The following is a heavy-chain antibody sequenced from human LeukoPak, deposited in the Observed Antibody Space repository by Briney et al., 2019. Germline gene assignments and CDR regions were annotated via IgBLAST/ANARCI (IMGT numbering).Heavy chain of an antibody. CDR3: AKASHYYDRGDY. CDR2: ISGGGGST. J-gene: IGHJ4*02. V-gene: IGHV3-23*01. D-gene: IGHD3-22*01. CDR1: GFTFSSYA. Sequence: GGSLRLSCAASGFTFSSYAMSWVRQAPGKGLEWVSAISGGGGSTYYADSVKGRFTISRDNSKNTLYLQMNSLRAEDTAVYYCAKASHYYDRGDYWGQGTLVTVSS.